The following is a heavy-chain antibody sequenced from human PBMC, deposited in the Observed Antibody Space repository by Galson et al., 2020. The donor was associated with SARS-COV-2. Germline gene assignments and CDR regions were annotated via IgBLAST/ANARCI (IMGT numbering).Heavy chain of an antibody. Sequence: SETLSLTCAVYGGSFSGYYWSWIRQPPGKGLEWIGEINHSGSTNYNPSLKSRVTISVDTSKNQFSLKLSSVTAADTAVYYCARGPWNLLGGWFFAPFDYWGQGTLVTVSS. V-gene: IGHV4-34*01. CDR3: ARGPWNLLGGWFFAPFDY. CDR1: GGSFSGYY. D-gene: IGHD3-10*01. J-gene: IGHJ4*02. CDR2: INHSGST.